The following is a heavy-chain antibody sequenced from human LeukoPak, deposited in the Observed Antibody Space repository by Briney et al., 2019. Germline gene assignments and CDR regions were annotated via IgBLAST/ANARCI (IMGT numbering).Heavy chain of an antibody. CDR3: ARELDTMGLYDY. V-gene: IGHV4-38-2*02. CDR2: IYHSGST. D-gene: IGHD2-2*02. J-gene: IGHJ4*02. CDR1: GYSISSGYY. Sequence: SETLSLTCTVSGYSISSGYYWGWIRQPPGKGLEWIGSIYHSGSTYYNPSLKSRVTISVDTSKNQFSLKLSSVTAADTAVYYCARELDTMGLYDYWGQGTLVTVSS.